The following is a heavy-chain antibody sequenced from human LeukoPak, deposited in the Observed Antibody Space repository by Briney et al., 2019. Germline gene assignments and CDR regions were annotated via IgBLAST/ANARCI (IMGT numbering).Heavy chain of an antibody. Sequence: GGSLRLSCAASGFTFDDYAMHWVRQAPGKGLEWVSLISWDGGSTYYADSVKGRFTISRDNSKNSLYLQMNSLRASDTAMYYCARRPSYDFWSGYYGVDGLDIWGQGTMVTVSS. CDR2: ISWDGGST. CDR3: ARRPSYDFWSGYYGVDGLDI. CDR1: GFTFDDYA. V-gene: IGHV3-43D*03. D-gene: IGHD3-3*01. J-gene: IGHJ3*02.